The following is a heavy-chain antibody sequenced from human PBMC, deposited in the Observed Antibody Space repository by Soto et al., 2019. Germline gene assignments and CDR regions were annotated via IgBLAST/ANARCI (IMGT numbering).Heavy chain of an antibody. CDR1: GFTVSSNY. Sequence: GVSLRLSCAASGFTVSSNYMSWVRQAPGKGQEWVSVIYSGGSTYYADSVKGRFTISRDNSKNTLYLQMNSLRAEDTAVYYCANAPYYDFWRGPRREYAIDIWGKETMVSVSS. J-gene: IGHJ3*02. D-gene: IGHD3-3*01. V-gene: IGHV3-66*01. CDR3: ANAPYYDFWRGPRREYAIDI. CDR2: IYSGGST.